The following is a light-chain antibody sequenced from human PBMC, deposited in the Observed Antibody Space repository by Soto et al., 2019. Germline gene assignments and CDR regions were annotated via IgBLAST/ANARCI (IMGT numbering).Light chain of an antibody. CDR3: QHDNSNSPRT. V-gene: IGKV1-5*03. Sequence: DIQLTQSPSTLSASVADRVTITCRANQSIGTWLAWYQQKPGKAPKLLIYKASRLPSGVPSRFSGSGSGTECTLTISSLQPDDFATYYYQHDNSNSPRTFGQGTKVESK. J-gene: IGKJ1*01. CDR2: KAS. CDR1: QSIGTW.